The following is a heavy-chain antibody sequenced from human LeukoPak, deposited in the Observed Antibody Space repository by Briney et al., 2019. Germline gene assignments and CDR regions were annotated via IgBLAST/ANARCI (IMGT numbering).Heavy chain of an antibody. V-gene: IGHV3-15*01. J-gene: IGHJ6*03. CDR2: IKRKSDGGTT. CDR3: TTYGYSYGLDYYYCMDV. D-gene: IGHD5-18*01. CDR1: GFTFSNAW. Sequence: GGSLRLSCAASGFTFSNAWMSWVRQAPGKGLEWVGRIKRKSDGGTTDYAAPVKGRFTISRDDSKNTLYLQMNSLKTEDTAVYYCTTYGYSYGLDYYYCMDVWGKGTTVTVSS.